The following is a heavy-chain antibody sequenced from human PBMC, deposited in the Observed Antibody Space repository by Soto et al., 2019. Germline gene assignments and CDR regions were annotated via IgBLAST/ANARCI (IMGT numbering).Heavy chain of an antibody. Sequence: ASVEVSCKASGYTFTSYYIHWVRQAPGQGLEWMGIINPSGGSTSYAQKFQGRVTMTRDTSTSTVYMELSSLRSEDTAVYYCAREGPPLVVPAAIGPLLGYYGMDVWGQGTTVTVYS. CDR1: GYTFTSYY. J-gene: IGHJ6*02. CDR3: AREGPPLVVPAAIGPLLGYYGMDV. CDR2: INPSGGST. V-gene: IGHV1-46*01. D-gene: IGHD2-2*02.